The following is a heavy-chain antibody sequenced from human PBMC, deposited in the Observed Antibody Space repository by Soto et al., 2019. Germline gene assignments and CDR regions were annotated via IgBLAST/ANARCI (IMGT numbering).Heavy chain of an antibody. V-gene: IGHV5-51*01. Sequence: GESLKNSCKGSGYSFTRYWIGWGRQMPGKSLEWKGIINPGDSDTRYSPSFQGQVTISADKSISTAYVQWSSLKASYTAMYYCARPREAGKNYYGVDVWGQGTTVTVSS. D-gene: IGHD6-19*01. CDR1: GYSFTRYW. CDR2: INPGDSDT. J-gene: IGHJ6*02. CDR3: ARPREAGKNYYGVDV.